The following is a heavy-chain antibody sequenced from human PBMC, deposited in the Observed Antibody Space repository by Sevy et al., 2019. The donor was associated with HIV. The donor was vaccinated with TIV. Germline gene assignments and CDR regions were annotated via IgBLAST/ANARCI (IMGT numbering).Heavy chain of an antibody. V-gene: IGHV3-30-3*01. J-gene: IGHJ6*02. CDR3: ARGYWGGDCYSRQYYYYGMDV. Sequence: GGSLRLSCAASGFTFSSYAMHWVRQAPGKGLEWVAVISYDGSNKYYADSVKGRFTISRDNSKNTLYLQMNSLRAEDTDVYYCARGYWGGDCYSRQYYYYGMDVWGQGTTVTVSS. CDR2: ISYDGSNK. CDR1: GFTFSSYA. D-gene: IGHD2-21*02.